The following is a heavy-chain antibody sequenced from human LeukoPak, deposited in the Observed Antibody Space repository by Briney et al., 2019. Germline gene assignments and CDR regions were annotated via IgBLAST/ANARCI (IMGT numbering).Heavy chain of an antibody. CDR2: ISGDATGT. D-gene: IGHD3-10*01. V-gene: IGHV3-43*02. CDR1: GFSFADSA. J-gene: IGHJ4*02. CDR3: ARELSSGY. Sequence: GGSLRLSCAVSGFSFADSAMHWVRQAPGKGLEWVSRISGDATGTHYADSVKGRFTISRDNNKNSLYLQTNSLRTEDTALYYCARELSSGYWGQGTLVTVSS.